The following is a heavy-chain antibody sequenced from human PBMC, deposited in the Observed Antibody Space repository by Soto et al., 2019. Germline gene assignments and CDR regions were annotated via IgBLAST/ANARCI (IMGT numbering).Heavy chain of an antibody. J-gene: IGHJ4*02. V-gene: IGHV3-53*01. CDR1: GFTVSSNY. D-gene: IGHD7-27*01. CDR2: IYSGGST. Sequence: GGSLRLSCAASGFTVSSNYMRWVRQAPGKGLEWVAVIYSGGSTYYAASVKGRFTISKDNSKNTLYLQLSSVTAADTAVYYCARTSTNCVCFDYWGLGTLVTVSS. CDR3: ARTSTNCVCFDY.